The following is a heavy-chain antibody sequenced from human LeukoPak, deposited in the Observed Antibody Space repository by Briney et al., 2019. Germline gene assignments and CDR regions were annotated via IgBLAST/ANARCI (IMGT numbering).Heavy chain of an antibody. J-gene: IGHJ4*01. V-gene: IGHV3-33*01. D-gene: IGHD3-10*01. Sequence: GGSLRLSCAASGFTFSTYGMHWVRQAPGKGLEWVAVIWYDGSNKYYADSVKGRFTISRDNSKNTLYLQMNSLRAEDTAVYYCARDFYVGSKSYYIGYWGHGTLVTVSS. CDR2: IWYDGSNK. CDR3: ARDFYVGSKSYYIGY. CDR1: GFTFSTYG.